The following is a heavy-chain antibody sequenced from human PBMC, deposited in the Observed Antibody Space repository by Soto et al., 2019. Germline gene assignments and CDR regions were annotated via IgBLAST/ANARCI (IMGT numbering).Heavy chain of an antibody. J-gene: IGHJ4*02. CDR2: ISAGGSST. D-gene: IGHD3-10*01. CDR3: AKEGALGLYYFDY. Sequence: GGSPRLSCAASGFTFSSYVMSWVRQAPGKGLEWVSTISAGGSSTYYADSVKGRFTISRDNSKNTLYLQMNSLRPEDTAVYYCAKEGALGLYYFDYWGQGTLVTVSS. V-gene: IGHV3-23*01. CDR1: GFTFSSYV.